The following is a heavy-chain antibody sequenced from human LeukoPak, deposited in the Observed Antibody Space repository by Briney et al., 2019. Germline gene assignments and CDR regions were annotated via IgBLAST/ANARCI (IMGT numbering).Heavy chain of an antibody. V-gene: IGHV3-53*01. D-gene: IGHD2-21*02. Sequence: GGSLRLSCAASGFTVSRNYMYWVRQAPGKGLEWVSVIYSGGSTYYADSVKGRFTISRDNSKNTLYLQMNSLRAEDTAVYYCVREDTPATANYWGQGTLVTISS. CDR1: GFTVSRNY. CDR3: VREDTPATANY. J-gene: IGHJ4*02. CDR2: IYSGGST.